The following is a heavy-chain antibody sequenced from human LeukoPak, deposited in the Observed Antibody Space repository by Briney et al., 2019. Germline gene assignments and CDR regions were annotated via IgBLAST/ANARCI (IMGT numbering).Heavy chain of an antibody. CDR3: TRVSSTTCDCPDYFDS. J-gene: IGHJ4*02. Sequence: VASVKVSCKASGYTFTTFGISWVRQAPGRGLEWMGWISAYTGNTDYVRKFQGRVTITTDTSTTTAYMELRGLRSDDTAVYYCTRVSSTTCDCPDYFDSWGQGTLVTVSS. V-gene: IGHV1-18*01. CDR2: ISAYTGNT. CDR1: GYTFTTFG. D-gene: IGHD2-2*01.